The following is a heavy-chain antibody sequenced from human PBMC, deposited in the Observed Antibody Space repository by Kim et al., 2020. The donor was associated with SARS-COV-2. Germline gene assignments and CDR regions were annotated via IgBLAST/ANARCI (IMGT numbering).Heavy chain of an antibody. D-gene: IGHD1-26*01. CDR2: ILHSGSA. V-gene: IGHV4-59*08. J-gene: IGHJ6*03. Sequence: SETLSLTCTVSGAFINRYYWSWIRQPPGKGLEWIGYILHSGSAIYNPSLKSRVTISVDTSKNQFSLRLTSVTAADTAVYYCARRNSESWRFYSIDAWGKGTTVTLSS. CDR1: GAFINRYY. CDR3: ARRNSESWRFYSIDA.